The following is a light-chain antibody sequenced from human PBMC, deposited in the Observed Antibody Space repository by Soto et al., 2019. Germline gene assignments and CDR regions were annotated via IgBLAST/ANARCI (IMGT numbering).Light chain of an antibody. J-gene: IGLJ1*01. CDR1: SGHSNYA. V-gene: IGLV4-69*01. Sequence: QPVLTQSPSASASLGASVKLTCTLSSGHSNYAIAWHQQQPEKGPRYLMKVNSDGSHRKGDGIPDRFSGSSSGAQRYLTISSLPSEDEADYYCQTWGTGIRVFGTGTKVTVL. CDR3: QTWGTGIRV. CDR2: VNSDGSH.